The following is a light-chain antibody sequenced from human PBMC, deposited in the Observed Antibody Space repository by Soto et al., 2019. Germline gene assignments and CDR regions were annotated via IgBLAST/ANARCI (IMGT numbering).Light chain of an antibody. CDR1: QSISSR. Sequence: DIQMTQSPPTLSASVGARVTITCRASQSISSRLAWYQQKPGKAPKLLIYDASSLESGVPSRFSGSGYGTEFPLNICSLKPDDFANYYCRQDNSFTWTFGQGTKVEIK. V-gene: IGKV1-5*01. CDR3: RQDNSFTWT. CDR2: DAS. J-gene: IGKJ1*01.